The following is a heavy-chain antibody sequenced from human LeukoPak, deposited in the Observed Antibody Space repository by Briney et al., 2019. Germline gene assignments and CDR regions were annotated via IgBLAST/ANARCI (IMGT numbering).Heavy chain of an antibody. CDR3: ARVACYYDSSGYYYNY. J-gene: IGHJ4*02. V-gene: IGHV1-18*01. CDR1: GYTFTSYG. CDR2: ISAYNGNT. Sequence: EASVKVSCKASGYTFTSYGISWVRQAPGQGLEWMGWISAYNGNTNYAQKLQGRVTMTTDTSTSTAYMELRSLRSDDTAVYYCARVACYYDSSGYYYNYWGQGTLVTVSS. D-gene: IGHD3-22*01.